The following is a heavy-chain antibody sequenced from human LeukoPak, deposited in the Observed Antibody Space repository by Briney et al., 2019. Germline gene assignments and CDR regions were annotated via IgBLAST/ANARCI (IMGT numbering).Heavy chain of an antibody. V-gene: IGHV4-61*01. CDR3: ARGCWNYYDSSGYFTEDNWFDP. J-gene: IGHJ5*02. D-gene: IGHD3-22*01. CDR2: IYYSGST. CDR1: GVSVSSGSYY. Sequence: TSETLSLTCTVSGVSVSSGSYYWSWIRQPPGKGLEWIGYIYYSGSTNYNPSLKSRVTISVDTSKNQFSLKLSSVTAADTAVYYCARGCWNYYDSSGYFTEDNWFDPWGQGTLVTVSS.